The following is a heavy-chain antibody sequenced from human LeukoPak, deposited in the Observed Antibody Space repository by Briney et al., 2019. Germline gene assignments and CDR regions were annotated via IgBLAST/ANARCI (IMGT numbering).Heavy chain of an antibody. D-gene: IGHD4-23*01. CDR2: MNPNSGNT. CDR1: GYTFTSYD. CDR3: ARGGSYVTPNDY. J-gene: IGHJ4*02. V-gene: IGHV1-8*01. Sequence: ASVKVSCKASGYTFTSYDINWVRQATGQGLEWMGWMNPNSGNTGYAQKFQGRVTMTRNTSISTAYMELRSLRSDDTAVYYCARGGSYVTPNDYWGQGTLVTVSS.